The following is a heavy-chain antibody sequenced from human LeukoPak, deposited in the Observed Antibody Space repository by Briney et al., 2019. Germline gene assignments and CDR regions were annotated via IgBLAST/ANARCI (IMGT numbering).Heavy chain of an antibody. V-gene: IGHV3-7*04. J-gene: IGHJ4*02. CDR1: GFXFSGYW. CDR2: INLDGSEK. CDR3: ARVKRGYSFDY. Sequence: GGSLRLSCAASGFXFSGYWISWVRQAPGKGLEWVANINLDGSEKYYVDSVKGRFTISRDNAKNSPYLQMNSLRAEDTAVYYCARVKRGYSFDYWGQGTLVIVSS. D-gene: IGHD5-18*01.